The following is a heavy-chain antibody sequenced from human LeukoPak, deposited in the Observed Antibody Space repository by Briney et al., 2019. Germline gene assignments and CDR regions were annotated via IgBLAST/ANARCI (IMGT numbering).Heavy chain of an antibody. CDR3: ARGRTCSGGSCYLDY. D-gene: IGHD2-15*01. CDR1: GFTSSSYS. V-gene: IGHV3-21*01. J-gene: IGHJ4*02. Sequence: GGSLRLSCAASGFTSSSYSMNWVRQAPGKGLEWVSSISSSSSYIYYADSVKGRFTISRDNAKNSLYLQMNSLRAEDTAVYYCARGRTCSGGSCYLDYWGQGTLVTVSS. CDR2: ISSSSSYI.